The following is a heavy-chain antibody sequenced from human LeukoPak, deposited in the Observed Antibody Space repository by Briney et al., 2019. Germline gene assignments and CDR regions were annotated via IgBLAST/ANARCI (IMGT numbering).Heavy chain of an antibody. Sequence: ASVKVSCKASGYTFTSYDINWVRQATGQGLEWMGWMNPNNGNTDYAQKFQGRVTLTRNTSISTAYMELSSLRSEDTAVYYCTRGGPVAGTHKYFQHWGQGTMVTVS. D-gene: IGHD6-19*01. CDR2: MNPNNGNT. CDR3: TRGGPVAGTHKYFQH. CDR1: GYTFTSYD. V-gene: IGHV1-8*01. J-gene: IGHJ1*01.